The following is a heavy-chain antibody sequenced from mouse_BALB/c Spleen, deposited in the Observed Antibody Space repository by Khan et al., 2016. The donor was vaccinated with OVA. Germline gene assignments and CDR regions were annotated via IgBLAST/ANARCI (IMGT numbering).Heavy chain of an antibody. Sequence: QIQLVQSGAELARPGASVKLSCKASGYTFTSYWMQWVKQRPGQGLEWIGAIYPGIGDTRYTQKFRGKATLTADKSSTTAHMQLSSLASEDSAVYYCARTGGTYDGYFGYFDVWGAGTTVTVSS. CDR2: IYPGIGDT. J-gene: IGHJ1*01. V-gene: IGHV1-87*01. D-gene: IGHD2-3*01. CDR1: GYTFTSYW. CDR3: ARTGGTYDGYFGYFDV.